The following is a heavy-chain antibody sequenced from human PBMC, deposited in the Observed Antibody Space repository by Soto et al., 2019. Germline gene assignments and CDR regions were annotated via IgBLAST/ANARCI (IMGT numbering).Heavy chain of an antibody. CDR3: ARVPSDGSGRWFDP. V-gene: IGHV1-18*01. CDR2: ISTYNGNT. Sequence: QGRLVQSGAEVMNPGASVKVSCKAFGYSFSSLTIGWVRQAPGQGPEWMGWISTYNGNTNYAQKIQGRVTMTTDTSTTTAYMELRSLTSDDTAVYYCARVPSDGSGRWFDPWGQGTLVIVSS. J-gene: IGHJ5*02. D-gene: IGHD3-10*01. CDR1: GYSFSSLT.